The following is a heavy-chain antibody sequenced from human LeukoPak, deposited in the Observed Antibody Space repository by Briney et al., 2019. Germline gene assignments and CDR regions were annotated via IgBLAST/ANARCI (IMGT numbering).Heavy chain of an antibody. J-gene: IGHJ4*02. CDR2: IKQDGSEK. CDR3: ARYDILTGYYRNFDY. Sequence: GGSLRLSCAAPGFTFSSYWMSWVRQAPGKGLEWVANIKQDGSEKYYVDSVKGRFTISRDNAKNSLYLQMNSLRAEDTAVYYCARYDILTGYYRNFDYWGQGTLVTVSS. D-gene: IGHD3-9*01. CDR1: GFTFSSYW. V-gene: IGHV3-7*01.